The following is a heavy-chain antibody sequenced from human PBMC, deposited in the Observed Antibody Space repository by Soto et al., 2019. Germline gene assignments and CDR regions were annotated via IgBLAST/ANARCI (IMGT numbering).Heavy chain of an antibody. CDR3: TRGSSGWFPRPLDY. V-gene: IGHV4-59*01. CDR1: GGSITSFY. J-gene: IGHJ4*02. D-gene: IGHD6-19*01. Sequence: QVQLRESGPGLVKPSETLSLTCTVSGGSITSFYWSWVRQPPGKGLEWIGYIYYNGNTNYNPSLTSRVTISVDTSKSQFSLNLSSVTAADTAVYYCTRGSSGWFPRPLDYWGQGTLVTVSS. CDR2: IYYNGNT.